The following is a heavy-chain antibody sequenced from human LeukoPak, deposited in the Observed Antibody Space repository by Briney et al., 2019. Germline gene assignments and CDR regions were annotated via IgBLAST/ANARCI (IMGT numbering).Heavy chain of an antibody. CDR2: INPNSGGT. CDR3: ARDREAAAGMGALDY. J-gene: IGHJ4*02. CDR1: GYTFTGYY. Sequence: GASVKVSCKASGYTFTGYYRHWVRQAPGQGLEWMGWINPNSGGTNYAQKFQGRVTMTRDTSISTAYMELSRLRSDDTAVYYCARDREAAAGMGALDYWGQGTLVTVSS. V-gene: IGHV1-2*02. D-gene: IGHD6-13*01.